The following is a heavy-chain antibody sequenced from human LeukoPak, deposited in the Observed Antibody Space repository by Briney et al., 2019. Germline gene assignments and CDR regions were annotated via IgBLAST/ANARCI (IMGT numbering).Heavy chain of an antibody. D-gene: IGHD6-13*01. CDR3: ARDGYSSSWYVDY. CDR2: ISAYNGNT. CDR1: GYTFTGYY. J-gene: IGHJ4*02. V-gene: IGHV1-18*04. Sequence: ASVKVSCKASGYTFTGYYMHWVRQAPGQGLEWMGWISAYNGNTNYAQKLQGRVTMSTDTSTSTAYMELRSLRSDDAAVYYCARDGYSSSWYVDYWGQGTLVTVSS.